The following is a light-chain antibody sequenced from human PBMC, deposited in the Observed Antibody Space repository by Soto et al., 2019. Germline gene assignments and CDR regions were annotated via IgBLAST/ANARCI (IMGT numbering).Light chain of an antibody. V-gene: IGLV2-14*01. CDR1: SSDVGGYNY. Sequence: QSALTQPASVSGSLGQSITISCTGTSSDVGGYNYVSWYQQHPGKDPKVVIFEVTNRPSGVSSRFSGSKSGNTAPLTVSGLQADDEGDYYCTSYTTSSTVVFGGGTKLTVL. J-gene: IGLJ2*01. CDR3: TSYTTSSTVV. CDR2: EVT.